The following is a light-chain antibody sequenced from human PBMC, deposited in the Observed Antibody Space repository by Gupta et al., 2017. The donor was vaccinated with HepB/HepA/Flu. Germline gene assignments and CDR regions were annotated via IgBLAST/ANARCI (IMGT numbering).Light chain of an antibody. J-gene: IGKJ1*01. CDR2: WAY. CDR3: HQYDNTPQT. V-gene: IGKV4-1*01. CDR1: RSVLFSSSSKNF. Sequence: DIVMTQSPDSLTVSLGERVTINCKSNRSVLFSSSSKNFLAWYQQKPGQPPKLLIYWAYMRKSGVPDPFSGSGSGTDFTLTIISLQAEDVAVYYCHQYDNTPQTFGQGTKVEIK.